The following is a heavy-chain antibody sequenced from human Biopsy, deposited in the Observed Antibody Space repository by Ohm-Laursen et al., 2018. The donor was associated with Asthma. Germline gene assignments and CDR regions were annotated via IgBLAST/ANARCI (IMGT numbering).Heavy chain of an antibody. Sequence: GSLRLSCAAPGFTFSGYTMNWVRQAPGKGLEWVSSITSSSSYIFYADSVKGRFTISRDNVRNSLYLQMNSLRADDTAVYYCARDAPTGGYVDYWGQGTLVTVSS. CDR3: ARDAPTGGYVDY. J-gene: IGHJ4*02. D-gene: IGHD7-27*01. V-gene: IGHV3-21*01. CDR1: GFTFSGYT. CDR2: ITSSSSYI.